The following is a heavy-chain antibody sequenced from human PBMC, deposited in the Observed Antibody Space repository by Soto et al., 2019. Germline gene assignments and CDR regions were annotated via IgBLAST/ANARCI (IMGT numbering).Heavy chain of an antibody. CDR3: ARAVTFGGVIVTTFDY. V-gene: IGHV3-64*01. CDR2: ITSKGDST. D-gene: IGHD3-16*02. J-gene: IGHJ4*02. CDR1: GFTFSSYA. Sequence: EVPLVESGGGLVQPGGSLRLSCAASGFTFSSYAMHWARQAPGKGLEYVSAITSKGDSTYYANSVKGRFTISRDNSKNTLYLQMGSLRAEDMAVYYCARAVTFGGVIVTTFDYWGQGTLVTVSS.